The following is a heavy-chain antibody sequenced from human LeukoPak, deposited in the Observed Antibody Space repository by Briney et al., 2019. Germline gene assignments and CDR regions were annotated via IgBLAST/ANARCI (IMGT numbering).Heavy chain of an antibody. CDR3: ARDIPGSSGYFNDAFDM. V-gene: IGHV1-69*05. D-gene: IGHD3-22*01. CDR1: GGTFRSYA. Sequence: GASVKVSCKASGGTFRSYAINWVRQAPGQGLEWMGRIIPIFHTANYAQKSQGRVTITTEQSTSTAYMELSSLRSEDTAVYYCARDIPGSSGYFNDAFDMWGQGTMVTVSS. J-gene: IGHJ3*02. CDR2: IIPIFHTA.